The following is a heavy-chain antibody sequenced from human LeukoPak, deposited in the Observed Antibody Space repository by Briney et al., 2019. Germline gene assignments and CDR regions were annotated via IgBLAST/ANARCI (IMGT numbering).Heavy chain of an antibody. CDR1: GGTFSSYT. Sequence: TVKVSCKASGGTFSSYTISWVRQAPGQGLEWMGRIIPILGIANYAQKFQGRVTITADKSTSTAYMELSSLRSEDTAVYYCARLVPAATPDSKNRDCWGQGTPVTVSS. D-gene: IGHD2-2*01. CDR2: IIPILGIA. CDR3: ARLVPAATPDSKNRDC. V-gene: IGHV1-69*02. J-gene: IGHJ4*02.